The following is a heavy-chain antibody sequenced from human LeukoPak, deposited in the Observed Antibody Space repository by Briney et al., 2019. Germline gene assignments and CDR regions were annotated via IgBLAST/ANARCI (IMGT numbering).Heavy chain of an antibody. V-gene: IGHV3-53*01. CDR2: IYSGGST. J-gene: IGHJ4*02. D-gene: IGHD5-18*01. CDR1: GFTVSSNY. CDR3: ARDPGGYGYFDY. Sequence: GGSLRLSCAASGFTVSSNYMSWVRQAPRKGLEWVSVIYSGGSTYYADSVKGRFTISRDNSKNTLYLQMNSLRAEDTAVYYCARDPGGYGYFDYWGQGTLVTVSS.